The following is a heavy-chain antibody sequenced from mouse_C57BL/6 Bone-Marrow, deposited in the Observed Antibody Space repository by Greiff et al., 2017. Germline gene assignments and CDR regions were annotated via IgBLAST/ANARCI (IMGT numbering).Heavy chain of an antibody. CDR3: AREGLLRAWFAY. CDR1: GYTFTSYW. V-gene: IGHV1-69*01. J-gene: IGHJ3*01. Sequence: VQLQQPGAELVMPGASVKLSCKASGYTFTSYWMHWVKQRPGQGLEWIGEIDPFDSYTNYNQKFKGKSTLTVDKSSSTAYMPLSSLTSEDSAVYYCAREGLLRAWFAYWGQGTLVTVSA. D-gene: IGHD1-1*01. CDR2: IDPFDSYT.